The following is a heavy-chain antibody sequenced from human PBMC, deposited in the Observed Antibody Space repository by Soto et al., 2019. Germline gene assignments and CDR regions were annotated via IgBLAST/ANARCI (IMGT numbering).Heavy chain of an antibody. V-gene: IGHV3-64D*08. CDR3: VKDGLQYSSGWYYFDY. CDR2: ISSNGGST. CDR1: GFTFSSYA. D-gene: IGHD6-19*01. J-gene: IGHJ4*02. Sequence: WGSLRLSCSASGFTFSSYAMHWVRQAPGKGLEYVSAISSNGGSTYYADSVKGRFTISRDNSKNTLYLQMSSLRAEDTAVYYCVKDGLQYSSGWYYFDYWGQGTLVTVSS.